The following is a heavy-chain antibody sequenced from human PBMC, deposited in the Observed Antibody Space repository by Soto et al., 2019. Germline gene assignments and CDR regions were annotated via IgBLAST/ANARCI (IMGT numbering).Heavy chain of an antibody. Sequence: QVQLQESGPGLVKPSETLSLTCTVSGGDISTYYWTWIRQPAGKGLEWIGRIYSSGSTKYNPSLKSRVTMSLDTSKNQFSLRLSPVTAADTAVYYCARGQRFSDWFDPWGQGTLVTVSS. CDR2: IYSSGST. CDR1: GGDISTYY. J-gene: IGHJ5*02. CDR3: ARGQRFSDWFDP. V-gene: IGHV4-4*07. D-gene: IGHD3-3*01.